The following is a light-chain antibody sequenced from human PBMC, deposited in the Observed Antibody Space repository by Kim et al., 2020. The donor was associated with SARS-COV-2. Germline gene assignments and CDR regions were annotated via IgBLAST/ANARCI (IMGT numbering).Light chain of an antibody. CDR3: QTWGTGIRV. CDR2: LNSDGSH. J-gene: IGLJ3*02. V-gene: IGLV4-69*01. CDR1: SGHSSYA. Sequence: SVKLTCTMSSGHSSYAIAWHQQQPEKGPRYLMKLNSDGSHSKGDGIPDRFSGSSSGAERYLTISSLQSEDEADYYCQTWGTGIRVFGGGTQLTVL.